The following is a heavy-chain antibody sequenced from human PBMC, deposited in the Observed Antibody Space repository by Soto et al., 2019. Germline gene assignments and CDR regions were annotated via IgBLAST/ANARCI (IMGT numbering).Heavy chain of an antibody. D-gene: IGHD5-12*01. V-gene: IGHV4-59*01. CDR3: ARFFVYGESGYQIDY. CDR1: GGSISSYY. Sequence: SETLSLTCTVSGGSISSYYWSWIRQPPGKGLEWIGYIYYSGSTNYNPSLKSRVTISVDTSKNQFSLKLSSVTAADTAVYYCARFFVYGESGYQIDYWGQGTLVTVSS. J-gene: IGHJ4*02. CDR2: IYYSGST.